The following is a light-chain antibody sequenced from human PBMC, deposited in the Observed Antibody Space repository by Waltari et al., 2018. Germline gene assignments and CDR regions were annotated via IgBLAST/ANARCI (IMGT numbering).Light chain of an antibody. CDR3: ASWDDSLNGHWV. V-gene: IGLV1-44*01. J-gene: IGLJ3*02. Sequence: QSVLTQPPSVSGTPGQRVTISCSGRASNIGGNLVNWYQQLPGKAPKLLIYRSDLRPSGVPDRFSASKSGTSASLAISGLQSEDEADYICASWDDSLNGHWVFGGGTKVTVL. CDR1: ASNIGGNL. CDR2: RSD.